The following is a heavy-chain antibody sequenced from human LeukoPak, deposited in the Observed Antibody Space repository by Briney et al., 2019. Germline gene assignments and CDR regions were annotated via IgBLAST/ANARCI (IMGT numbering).Heavy chain of an antibody. D-gene: IGHD3-10*01. J-gene: IGHJ4*02. CDR1: GGSISSSDYY. V-gene: IGHV4-39*01. CDR2: IYYSVNT. CDR3: ARLYSGSGSFLVPFDY. Sequence: PSETLSLTCTVSGGSISSSDYYWGWFRQPPGKGLEWIGSIYYSVNTYYNPSLRGRVTISVDTSKNQFSLKLSSVTAADTAVYYCARLYSGSGSFLVPFDYWAREPWSPSPQ.